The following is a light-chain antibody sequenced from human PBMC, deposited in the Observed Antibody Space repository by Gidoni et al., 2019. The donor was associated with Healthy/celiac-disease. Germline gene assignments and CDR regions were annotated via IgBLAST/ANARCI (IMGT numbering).Light chain of an antibody. CDR2: DAS. CDR3: QQRRNWPPCT. J-gene: IGKJ3*01. Sequence: EIVLTQSPATLSLSSGERATRSCKSSQSVSSYLAWYQQKPVQAPRILIYDASNRDTGIPARFSSSGSGADFTLTISSLEHEDFAVYYYQQRRNWPPCTFGHGTKVDIK. CDR1: QSVSSY. V-gene: IGKV3-11*01.